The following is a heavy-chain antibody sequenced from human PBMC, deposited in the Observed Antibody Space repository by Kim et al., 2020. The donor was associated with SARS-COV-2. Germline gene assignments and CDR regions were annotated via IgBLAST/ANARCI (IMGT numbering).Heavy chain of an antibody. J-gene: IGHJ1*01. Sequence: GGSLRLSCAASGFTFSSYGMHWVRQAPGKGLEWVAVISYDGSNKYYADSVKGRFTISRDNSKNTLYLQMNSLRAEDTAVYYCAKAVRPAANAHAEYFQHWGQGTLVTVSS. D-gene: IGHD2-2*01. CDR3: AKAVRPAANAHAEYFQH. V-gene: IGHV3-30*18. CDR1: GFTFSSYG. CDR2: ISYDGSNK.